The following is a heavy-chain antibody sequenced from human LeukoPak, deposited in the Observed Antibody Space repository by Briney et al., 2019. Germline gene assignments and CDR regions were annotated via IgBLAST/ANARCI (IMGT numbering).Heavy chain of an antibody. CDR2: ISGSGGST. V-gene: IGHV3-23*01. Sequence: GGSLRLSCAASGFTFSSYAMSWVRQAPGKGLEWVSAISGSGGSTYYADSVKGRFTISRDNSKNTLYLQMNSLRAEDTAVYYCAKPWSSGSYRDAFDIWGQGTLVTVCS. CDR3: AKPWSSGSYRDAFDI. CDR1: GFTFSSYA. D-gene: IGHD1-26*01. J-gene: IGHJ3*02.